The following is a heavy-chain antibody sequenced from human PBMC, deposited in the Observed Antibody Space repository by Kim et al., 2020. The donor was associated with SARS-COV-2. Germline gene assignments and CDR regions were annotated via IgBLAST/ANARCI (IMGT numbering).Heavy chain of an antibody. J-gene: IGHJ6*03. V-gene: IGHV3-9*01. D-gene: IGHD3-3*01. CDR3: AKDRREWLSYYHYYMDV. CDR2: ISWSSGSI. CDR1: GFTFGDYA. Sequence: GGSLRLSCAASGFTFGDYAMHWVRQAPGKGLEWVSGISWSSGSIGYADSVKGRFTISRDNAKNSLYLQMNSLRAEDTALYYCAKDRREWLSYYHYYMDVLGTGAPVTVS.